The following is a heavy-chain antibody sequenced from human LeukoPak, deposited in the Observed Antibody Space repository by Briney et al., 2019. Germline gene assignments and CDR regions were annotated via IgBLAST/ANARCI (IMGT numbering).Heavy chain of an antibody. CDR1: GYTFTGYY. D-gene: IGHD3-9*01. CDR3: ARPYYYDILTGYSQPPYFDY. J-gene: IGHJ4*02. V-gene: IGHV1-2*02. Sequence: ASVKVSCKASGYTFTGYYMHWVRQAPGQGLEWMGWINPNSGGTNYAQKFQGRVTMTRDTSISTAYMELSRLRSDDTAVYCCARPYYYDILTGYSQPPYFDYWGQGTLVTVSS. CDR2: INPNSGGT.